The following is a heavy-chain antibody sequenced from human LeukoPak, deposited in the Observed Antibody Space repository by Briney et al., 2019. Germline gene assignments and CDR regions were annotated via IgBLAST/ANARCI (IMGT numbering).Heavy chain of an antibody. D-gene: IGHD1-26*01. CDR1: GFTFSSYV. CDR3: ARGGLGATTFAFDI. V-gene: IGHV3-13*01. J-gene: IGHJ3*02. Sequence: GGSLRLSCAASGFTFSSYVVHWVRQATGKGLEWVSAIGTAGDTYYPGSAKGRFTISRENAKNSLYLQMNSLRAGDTAVYYCARGGLGATTFAFDIWGQGTMVTVSS. CDR2: IGTAGDT.